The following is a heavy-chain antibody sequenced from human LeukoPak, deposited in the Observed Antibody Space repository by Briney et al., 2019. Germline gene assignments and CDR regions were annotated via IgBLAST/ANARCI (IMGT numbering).Heavy chain of an antibody. Sequence: SETLSLTCTVSGDSISSYYWSWIRQPPGKGLEWIGYIYYSGSTNYNPSLKSRVTISVDTSRNQFSLKLISLTAADTAVYYCARVPVQDWYFDLWGRGTLVTVSS. CDR2: IYYSGST. CDR1: GDSISSYY. CDR3: ARVPVQDWYFDL. J-gene: IGHJ2*01. V-gene: IGHV4-59*01.